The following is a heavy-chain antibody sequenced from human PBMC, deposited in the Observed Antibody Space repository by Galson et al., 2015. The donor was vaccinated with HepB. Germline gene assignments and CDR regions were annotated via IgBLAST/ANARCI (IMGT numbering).Heavy chain of an antibody. J-gene: IGHJ4*02. Sequence: ETLSLTCAVYGGSFSGYYWSWIRQSPEKGLEWIGEISHSGSTNYNPSLKSRVTISVDTSKKQFSLKLSSVTAADTAVYYCARVSWYGGYYFDYWGQGTLVTVSS. CDR1: GGSFSGYY. D-gene: IGHD6-13*01. V-gene: IGHV4-34*01. CDR3: ARVSWYGGYYFDY. CDR2: ISHSGST.